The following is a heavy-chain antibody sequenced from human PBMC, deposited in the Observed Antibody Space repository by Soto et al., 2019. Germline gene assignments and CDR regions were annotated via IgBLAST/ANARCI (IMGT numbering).Heavy chain of an antibody. CDR2: IKNKANSYTT. CDR3: ARVSFVGPSGGRYFDY. CDR1: GFTFSAHY. J-gene: IGHJ4*02. V-gene: IGHV3-72*01. D-gene: IGHD1-26*01. Sequence: EVQLVESGGGLVQPGGSLRLSCAASGFTFSAHYMDWVRQAPGKGLEWVGRIKNKANSYTTEYAASVEGRFTISREDSQNSLYLQMNSLKSEETAVYYCARVSFVGPSGGRYFDYWGQGTQVAVSS.